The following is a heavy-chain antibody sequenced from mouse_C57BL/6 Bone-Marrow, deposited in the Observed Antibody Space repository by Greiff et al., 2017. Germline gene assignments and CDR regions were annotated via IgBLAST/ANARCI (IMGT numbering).Heavy chain of an antibody. J-gene: IGHJ2*01. D-gene: IGHD4-1*01. CDR3: ARSGANWDFDY. V-gene: IGHV5-4*01. CDR1: GFTFSSYA. Sequence: EVQRVESGGGLVKPGGSLKLSCAASGFTFSSYAMSWVRQTPEQRLAWVATISDGGSYTYYPDNVKGRFTISRDKAKNNLYLQMGHLKSEDTAMYYCARSGANWDFDYWGQGTTLTVSS. CDR2: ISDGGSYT.